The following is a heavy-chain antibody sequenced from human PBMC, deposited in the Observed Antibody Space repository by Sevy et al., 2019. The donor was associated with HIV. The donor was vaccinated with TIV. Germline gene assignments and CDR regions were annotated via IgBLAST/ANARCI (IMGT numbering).Heavy chain of an antibody. Sequence: SETLSLTCTVSGGSISSGDYYWSWIRQPPGKGLEWIGYIYYSGSTYYNPSLKSRVTISVDTSKNQFSLKLSSVTAADTAVYYCARSGGGYSNYFQHWGQGTLVTVSS. D-gene: IGHD4-4*01. V-gene: IGHV4-30-4*01. CDR3: ARSGGGYSNYFQH. CDR2: IYYSGST. CDR1: GGSISSGDYY. J-gene: IGHJ1*01.